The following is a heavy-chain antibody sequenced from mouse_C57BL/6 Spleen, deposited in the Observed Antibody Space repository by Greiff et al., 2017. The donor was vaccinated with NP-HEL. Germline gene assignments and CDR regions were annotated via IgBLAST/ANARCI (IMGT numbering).Heavy chain of an antibody. Sequence: PLQPPLSSLLTPVASVPLSCTASVFTFTSYCLPCLQQCPGPGLDWIGMIHPNSGSTNYNEKFKSKATLTVDKSSSTAYMQLSSLTSEDSAVYYCARAMITTLYFDYWGQGTTLTVSS. V-gene: IGHV1-64*01. CDR1: VFTFTSYC. J-gene: IGHJ2*01. D-gene: IGHD2-4*01. CDR2: IHPNSGST. CDR3: ARAMITTLYFDY.